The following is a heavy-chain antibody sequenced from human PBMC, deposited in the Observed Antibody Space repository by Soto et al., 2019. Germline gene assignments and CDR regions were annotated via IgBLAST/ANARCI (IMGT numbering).Heavy chain of an antibody. J-gene: IGHJ4*02. D-gene: IGHD5-12*01. CDR3: ARYSVATIRFFDY. Sequence: SETLSLTCTVSGGSISSYYWSWIRESPGKGLEWIAYIHHTGTANYNPSLKSRVTISVDTSKSQFSLRLSSVTAADTAVYFCARYSVATIRFFDYWGQGTLVTVSS. V-gene: IGHV4-59*01. CDR2: IHHTGTA. CDR1: GGSISSYY.